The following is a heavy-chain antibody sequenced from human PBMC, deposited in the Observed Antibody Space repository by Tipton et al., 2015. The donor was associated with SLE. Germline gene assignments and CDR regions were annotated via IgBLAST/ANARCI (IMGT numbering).Heavy chain of an antibody. V-gene: IGHV4-31*03. J-gene: IGHJ6*02. CDR2: IYYSGST. CDR1: GGSISSGGYY. CDR3: ARAPTVTNILYYGMDV. Sequence: TLSLTCTVSGGSISSGGYYWSWIRQHPGKGLEWIGYIYYSGSTYYNPSLKSRVTISVDTSKNQFSLKLSSVTAADTAVYYRARAPTVTNILYYGMDVWGQGTTVTVSS. D-gene: IGHD4-17*01.